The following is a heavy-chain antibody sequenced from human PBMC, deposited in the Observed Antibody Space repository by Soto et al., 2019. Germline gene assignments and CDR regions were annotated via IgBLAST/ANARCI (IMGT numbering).Heavy chain of an antibody. CDR3: ARRRSGYCSGGSCYPPDAFDI. V-gene: IGHV1-3*01. J-gene: IGHJ3*02. CDR2: INAGNGNT. Sequence: ASVKVSCKASGYTFTSYAMHWVRQAPGQRLEWMGWINAGNGNTKYSQKFQGRVTITRDTSASTAYMELSSLRSEDTAVYYCARRRSGYCSGGSCYPPDAFDIWGQGTMVTVPS. D-gene: IGHD2-15*01. CDR1: GYTFTSYA.